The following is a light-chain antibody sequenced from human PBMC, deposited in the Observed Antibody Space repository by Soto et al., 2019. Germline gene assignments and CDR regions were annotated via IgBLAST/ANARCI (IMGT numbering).Light chain of an antibody. J-gene: IGKJ5*01. CDR2: GAS. CDR1: QSVSSR. V-gene: IGKV3-20*01. CDR3: QQYGSSPIT. Sequence: EIVLTQSPGPLSLSPGERATLSCRASQSVSSRLAWYQQKPGQAPRLLISGASSRATGIPDRFSGSGSATDFTLTISRLEPEDFALYYCQQYGSSPITFGQGTRLEI.